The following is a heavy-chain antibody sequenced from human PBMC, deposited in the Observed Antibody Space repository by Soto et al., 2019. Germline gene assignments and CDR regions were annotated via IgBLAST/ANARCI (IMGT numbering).Heavy chain of an antibody. Sequence: QITLKESGPTLVKPTQTLTLTCTFSGFSLSTTTVGVGWFRQTPGKALEWLALIYWDDDRRYSPSLKSRLTITEDTPKNQLILTMNNMYPVEKATYFCAHTLFSGTGCNSCSSSLDDWGQGTLVTVSS. D-gene: IGHD2-8*02. J-gene: IGHJ4*02. CDR3: AHTLFSGTGCNSCSSSLDD. V-gene: IGHV2-5*02. CDR1: GFSLSTTTVG. CDR2: IYWDDDR.